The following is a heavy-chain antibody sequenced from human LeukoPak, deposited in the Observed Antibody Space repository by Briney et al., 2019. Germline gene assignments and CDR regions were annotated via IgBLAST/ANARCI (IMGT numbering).Heavy chain of an antibody. Sequence: GGSLRLSCAASGFSFSTANMNWVRQSPEKGLEGVAYISSSSSIIYYADSVRGRFTISRDNAKNSLYLQMNSLRADDTAVYYCARNFGGHLFDYWGQGTLVTVSS. CDR3: ARNFGGHLFDY. CDR2: ISSSSSII. CDR1: GFSFSTAN. V-gene: IGHV3-48*04. D-gene: IGHD3-10*01. J-gene: IGHJ4*02.